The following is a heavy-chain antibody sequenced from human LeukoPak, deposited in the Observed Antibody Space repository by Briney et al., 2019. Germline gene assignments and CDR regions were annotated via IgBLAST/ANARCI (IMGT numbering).Heavy chain of an antibody. J-gene: IGHJ6*04. V-gene: IGHV3-21*01. Sequence: GGSLRLSCAASGFTFSNYSMNWVRQAPGKGLEWVSSISSRSTYIYHADSVKGRFTISRDNAKNSLYLQMNSLRAEDTAVYYCAELGITMIGGVWGKGTTVTISS. D-gene: IGHD3-10*02. CDR1: GFTFSNYS. CDR2: ISSRSTYI. CDR3: AELGITMIGGV.